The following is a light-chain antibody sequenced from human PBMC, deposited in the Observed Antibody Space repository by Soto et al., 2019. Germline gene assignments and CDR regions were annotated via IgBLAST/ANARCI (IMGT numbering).Light chain of an antibody. J-gene: IGKJ1*01. Sequence: EICLTQSPDTLSLSPGERATLSCRASQSVTTYIAWYQQRPGQAPRLLIYDASNRATGVPARFSGSGSGTDFTLTISRLEPEDFAVYYCQQYGSSPQWTFGQGTKVDIK. CDR2: DAS. CDR3: QQYGSSPQWT. V-gene: IGKV3-20*01. CDR1: QSVTTY.